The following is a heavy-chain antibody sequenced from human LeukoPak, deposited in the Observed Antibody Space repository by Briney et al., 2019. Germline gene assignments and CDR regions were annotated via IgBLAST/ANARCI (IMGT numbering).Heavy chain of an antibody. D-gene: IGHD3-9*01. V-gene: IGHV1-18*01. Sequence: ASVKVSCKASGGTFSSYAISWVRQAPGQGLEWMGWISAYNGNTNYAQKLQGRVTMTTDTSTSTAYMELRSLRSDDTAVYYCARGADILTGYHYGMDVWGQGTTATVSS. J-gene: IGHJ6*02. CDR1: GGTFSSYA. CDR2: ISAYNGNT. CDR3: ARGADILTGYHYGMDV.